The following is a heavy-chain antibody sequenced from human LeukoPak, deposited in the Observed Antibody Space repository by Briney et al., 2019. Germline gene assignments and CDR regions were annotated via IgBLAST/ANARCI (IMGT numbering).Heavy chain of an antibody. D-gene: IGHD3-3*01. CDR1: DYTFTRYG. Sequence: ASVKVSGKASDYTFTRYGISGVRQAPGQGLEWMGWISAYNGNTNYAQKLQGRVTMTTDTSTSTAYMELRSLRYDDTAVYYCARVSPYYDFWSGYYTDYWGQGTLVTVSS. CDR3: ARVSPYYDFWSGYYTDY. J-gene: IGHJ4*02. CDR2: ISAYNGNT. V-gene: IGHV1-18*01.